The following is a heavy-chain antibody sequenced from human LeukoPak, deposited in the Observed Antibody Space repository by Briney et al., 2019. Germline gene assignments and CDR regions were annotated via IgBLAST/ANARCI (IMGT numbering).Heavy chain of an antibody. CDR1: GFTFSNAW. J-gene: IGHJ6*03. CDR2: IKSKADGGTT. D-gene: IGHD1-7*01. Sequence: PGGSLRLSCAASGFTFSNAWMSWGRQPPGKGLGWVGHIKSKADGGTTDYAAPVNGRFTISRDDSKNMLFLQMNSLNTEDTALYYCTTNYTDNYYYMDVWGIGTTVTVSS. V-gene: IGHV3-15*01. CDR3: TTNYTDNYYYMDV.